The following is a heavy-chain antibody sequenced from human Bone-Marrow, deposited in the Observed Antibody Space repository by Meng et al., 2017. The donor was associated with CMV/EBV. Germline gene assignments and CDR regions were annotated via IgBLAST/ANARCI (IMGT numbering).Heavy chain of an antibody. J-gene: IGHJ6*02. D-gene: IGHD2-2*01. Sequence: ASVKVSCKASGYTFSSYGISWVRQAPGQGLEWIGWSSVYNGNTHYAQKLQGRVTITRNTSTNTVYMDLSSLRFEDTAVYYCARGPPYCTSTRCFPYYYNGLDVWGQGTTVTVSS. CDR2: SSVYNGNT. CDR1: GYTFSSYG. V-gene: IGHV1-18*01. CDR3: ARGPPYCTSTRCFPYYYNGLDV.